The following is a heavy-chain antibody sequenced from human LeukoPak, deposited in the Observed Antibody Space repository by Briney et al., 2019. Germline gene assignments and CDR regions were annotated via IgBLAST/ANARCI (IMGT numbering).Heavy chain of an antibody. Sequence: SETLSLTCTVSGGSISSYYWTWIRQPPGKGLEWIGYIYYTGSTNYNPSLKSRVTISVDTSKNQFSLNLSSVTAADTAVYYCVRVRGDSSGYYAFHYWGQGTLVTVSS. CDR2: IYYTGST. V-gene: IGHV4-59*01. J-gene: IGHJ4*02. CDR1: GGSISSYY. CDR3: VRVRGDSSGYYAFHY. D-gene: IGHD3-22*01.